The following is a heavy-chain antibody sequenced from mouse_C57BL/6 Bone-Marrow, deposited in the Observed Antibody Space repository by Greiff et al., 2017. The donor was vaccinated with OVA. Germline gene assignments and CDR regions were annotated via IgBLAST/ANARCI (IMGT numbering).Heavy chain of an antibody. D-gene: IGHD4-1*01. V-gene: IGHV1-81*01. CDR1: GYTFTSYG. J-gene: IGHJ3*01. Sequence: QVQLQQSGAELARPGASVKLSCKASGYTFTSYGISWVKQRTGQGLEWIGEIYPRSGNTYYNEKFKGKATLTSDKSSSTAYMELRSLTSEDSAVYFCASRNWGFAYWGQGTLVTVSA. CDR2: IYPRSGNT. CDR3: ASRNWGFAY.